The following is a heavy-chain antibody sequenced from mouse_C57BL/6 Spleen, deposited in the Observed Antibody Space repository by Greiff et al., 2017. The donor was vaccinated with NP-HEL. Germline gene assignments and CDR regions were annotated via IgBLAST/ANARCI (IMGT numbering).Heavy chain of an antibody. D-gene: IGHD1-1*01. CDR3: AREYYYGMGYAMDY. CDR2: IYIGNGYT. Sequence: VQLQQSGAELVRPGSSVKMSCKTSGYTFTSYGINWVKQRPGQGLEWIGYIYIGNGYTEYNEKFKGNPTLTSDTSSYTAYKQISSMTSEDSAIYFCAREYYYGMGYAMDYWGQGTSVTVSS. V-gene: IGHV1-58*01. CDR1: GYTFTSYG. J-gene: IGHJ4*01.